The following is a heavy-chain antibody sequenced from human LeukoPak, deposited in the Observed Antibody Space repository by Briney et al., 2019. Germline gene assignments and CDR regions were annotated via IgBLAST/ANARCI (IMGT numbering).Heavy chain of an antibody. CDR3: ARAVAARPGFVDY. CDR1: GGSISSHY. J-gene: IGHJ4*02. Sequence: SETLSLTCTVSGGSISSHYWSWIRQPPGKGLEWIGYICYSGSTNYNPSLKSRVTISVDTSKNQFSLKLSSVTAADTAVYYCARAVAARPGFVDYWGQGTLVTVSS. D-gene: IGHD6-6*01. V-gene: IGHV4-59*11. CDR2: ICYSGST.